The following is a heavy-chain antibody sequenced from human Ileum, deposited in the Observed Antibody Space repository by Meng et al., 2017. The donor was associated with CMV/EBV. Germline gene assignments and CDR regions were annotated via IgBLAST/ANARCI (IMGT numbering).Heavy chain of an antibody. J-gene: IGHJ4*02. CDR1: GFTFYNYA. Sequence: MQCVGSGGGLVKPGGSLRLSCAASGFTFYNYAMGWVRQAPGEGLEWVATISGGGDHPFYADSVRGRFTISRDNSKNTIYLQINSLRAGDTATYYCVKYSRSGSFYNFDRWGQGTLVTVSS. D-gene: IGHD2/OR15-2a*01. CDR2: ISGGGDHP. V-gene: IGHV3-23*04. CDR3: VKYSRSGSFYNFDR.